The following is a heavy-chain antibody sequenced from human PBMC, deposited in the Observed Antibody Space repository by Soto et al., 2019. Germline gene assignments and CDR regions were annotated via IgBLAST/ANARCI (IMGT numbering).Heavy chain of an antibody. Sequence: QVQLVQSGAEVKKPGSSVKVSCEASGGTFSSYTISWVRQAPGQGLEWMGRIIPILGIANYAQKFQGRVTITADKSTSTAYMELSSLRSEDTAVYYCARDRPVAGTFHYYYCYGMDVWGQVTTVTVSS. D-gene: IGHD6-19*01. J-gene: IGHJ6*02. CDR1: GGTFSSYT. CDR2: IIPILGIA. V-gene: IGHV1-69*08. CDR3: ARDRPVAGTFHYYYCYGMDV.